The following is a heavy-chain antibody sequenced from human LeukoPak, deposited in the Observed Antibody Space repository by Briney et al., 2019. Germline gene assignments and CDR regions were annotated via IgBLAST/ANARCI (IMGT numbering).Heavy chain of an antibody. CDR2: IGGAGGGR. V-gene: IGHV3-23*01. CDR1: GFSFSTYA. J-gene: IGHJ4*02. D-gene: IGHD1-1*01. CDR3: AKLRGARYSLCCFDS. Sequence: PGASLRLSCAVSGFSFSTYAVGWVRQAPGKGLECVAIGGAGGGRYYADSVKGRFTVSRDNSKNTLFLQMNSLRAEDTAVYHCAKLRGARYSLCCFDSWGQGALVTVSS.